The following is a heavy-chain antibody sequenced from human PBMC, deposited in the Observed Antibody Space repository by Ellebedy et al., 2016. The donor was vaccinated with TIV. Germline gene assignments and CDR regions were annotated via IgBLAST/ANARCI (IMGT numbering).Heavy chain of an antibody. CDR3: AKSMSSYYYYMDV. V-gene: IGHV3-23*01. Sequence: DSVKGRFYISRDNSESTLYLQMNSLRAEDTAIYYCAKSMSSYYYYMDVWGKGTTVTVSS. J-gene: IGHJ6*03. D-gene: IGHD6-6*01.